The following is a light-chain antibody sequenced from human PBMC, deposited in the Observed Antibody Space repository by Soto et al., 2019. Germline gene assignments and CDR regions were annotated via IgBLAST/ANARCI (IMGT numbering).Light chain of an antibody. Sequence: EVVLTQSPGTLPLSPGERATLSCRASQSVSINSLVWYQQKPGQAPRLLIYGASNRATGIPDRFSASGSGTDFTLTISRLEPEDFAMYYCQQYSSSWYTFGQGTKVEVK. J-gene: IGKJ2*01. CDR2: GAS. CDR3: QQYSSSWYT. CDR1: QSVSINS. V-gene: IGKV3-20*01.